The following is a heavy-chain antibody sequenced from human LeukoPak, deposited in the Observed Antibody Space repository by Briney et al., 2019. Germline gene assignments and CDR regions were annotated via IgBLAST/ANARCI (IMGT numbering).Heavy chain of an antibody. CDR1: GFTFSSYS. D-gene: IGHD2-21*01. J-gene: IGHJ3*02. V-gene: IGHV3-21*01. CDR3: ARGGRLGNAFDI. CDR2: ISSSSSYI. Sequence: GGSLRLSCAASGFTFSSYSMNWVRQAPGKGLEWVSSISSSSSYIYYADSVKGRFTISRDNAKNSLYLQMNSLRAEDTAVYYCARGGRLGNAFDIWGQGTMVTVSS.